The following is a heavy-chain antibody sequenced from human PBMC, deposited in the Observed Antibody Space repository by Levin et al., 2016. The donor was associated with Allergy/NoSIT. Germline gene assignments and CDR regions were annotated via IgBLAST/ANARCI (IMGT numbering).Heavy chain of an antibody. Sequence: VRQAPGKGLVWVSRINSDGSNTNYADSVKGRFTISRDYAKNTLYLQMNSLRAEDTAVYYCARGRGILTGYVFDIWGQGTMVTVSS. CDR3: ARGRGILTGYVFDI. J-gene: IGHJ3*02. D-gene: IGHD3-9*01. CDR2: INSDGSNT. V-gene: IGHV3-74*01.